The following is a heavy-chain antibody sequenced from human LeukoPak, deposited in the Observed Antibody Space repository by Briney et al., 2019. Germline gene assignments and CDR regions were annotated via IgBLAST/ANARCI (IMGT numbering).Heavy chain of an antibody. CDR2: INPNSGGT. CDR3: AREEVVLTIDY. Sequence: ASVKVSCKASGYTFTSYGISWVRQAPGQGLEWMGWINPNSGGTNYAQKFQGRVTMTRDTSISTAYMELSRLRSDDTAVYYCAREEVVLTIDYWGQGTLVTVSS. CDR1: GYTFTSYG. V-gene: IGHV1-2*02. J-gene: IGHJ4*02. D-gene: IGHD3-22*01.